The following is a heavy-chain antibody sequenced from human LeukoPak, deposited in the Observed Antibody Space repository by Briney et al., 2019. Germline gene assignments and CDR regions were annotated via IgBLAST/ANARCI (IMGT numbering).Heavy chain of an antibody. CDR1: GYSISSSSY. Sequence: SETLSLTCTVSGYSISSSSYWSWIRQPPGKGLEWIGYIYSSGSTNYNPSLKSRVTISVDTSNNQFSLKLSSVTAADTAVYYCASRAWYYYGSGSRPHWYFDLWGRGTLVTVSS. D-gene: IGHD3-10*01. CDR2: IYSSGST. CDR3: ASRAWYYYGSGSRPHWYFDL. J-gene: IGHJ2*01. V-gene: IGHV4-61*01.